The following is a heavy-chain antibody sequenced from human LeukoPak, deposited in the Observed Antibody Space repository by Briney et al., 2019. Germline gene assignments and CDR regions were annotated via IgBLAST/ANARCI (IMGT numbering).Heavy chain of an antibody. J-gene: IGHJ6*03. CDR3: ARDLYQLPIRNYYYYMDV. CDR1: GFTFSSFA. CDR2: VSTSGVGT. D-gene: IGHD2-2*01. Sequence: PGGSLRLSCAASGFTFSSFAMSWIRQAPGKGLEWVSSVSTSGVGTYYADSVRGRFTISRDNAKNSLYLQMNSLRAEDTAVYYCARDLYQLPIRNYYYYMDVWGKGTTVTVSS. V-gene: IGHV3-23*01.